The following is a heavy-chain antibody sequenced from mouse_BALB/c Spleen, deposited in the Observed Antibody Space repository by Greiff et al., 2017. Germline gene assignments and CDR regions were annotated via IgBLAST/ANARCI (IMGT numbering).Heavy chain of an antibody. D-gene: IGHD2-14*01. CDR1: GFSLTGYG. V-gene: IGHV2-6-7*01. J-gene: IGHJ3*01. CDR2: IWGDGST. Sequence: VKLVESGPGLVAPSQCLSITCTASGFSLTGYGVNWVRQPPGQGLEWLGMIWGDGSTDYNSALKSRLSISKDNSKSHVFLKMNSLQTDDAARYYCAREGDYRYGWFAYWGQGTLVTVSA. CDR3: AREGDYRYGWFAY.